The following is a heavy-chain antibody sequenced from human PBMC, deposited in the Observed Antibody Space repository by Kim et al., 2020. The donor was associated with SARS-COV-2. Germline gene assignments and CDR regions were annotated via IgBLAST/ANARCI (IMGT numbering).Heavy chain of an antibody. J-gene: IGHJ4*02. D-gene: IGHD3-22*01. Sequence: GGSLRLSCAASGFTFSSYAMSWVRQAPGKGLEWVSAISGSGGRTYYADSVKGRFTISRDNSKNTLYLQMNSLRAEDTAVYYCAKGPLYDKRGVAPGFFDYWGQGTLVTVSS. CDR3: AKGPLYDKRGVAPGFFDY. CDR2: ISGSGGRT. V-gene: IGHV3-23*01. CDR1: GFTFSSYA.